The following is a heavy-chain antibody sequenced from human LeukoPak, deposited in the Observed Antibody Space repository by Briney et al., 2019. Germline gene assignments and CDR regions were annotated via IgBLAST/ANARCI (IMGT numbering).Heavy chain of an antibody. V-gene: IGHV4-38-2*02. D-gene: IGHD1-14*01. CDR3: ARVTSRLGWFDP. CDR2: ISYSGST. J-gene: IGHJ5*02. CDR1: GYSISSGYY. Sequence: SETLSLTCTVSGYSISSGYYWGWIRQPPGKGLEWIGSISYSGSTYYKPSLKSRVTISVDTSKNQFSLKLRSVTAADTAVYYCARVTSRLGWFDPWGQGTLVTVSS.